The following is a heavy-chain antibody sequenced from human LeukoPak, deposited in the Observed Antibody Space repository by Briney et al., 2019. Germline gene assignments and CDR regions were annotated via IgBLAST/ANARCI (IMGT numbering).Heavy chain of an antibody. CDR2: ISASGSAT. CDR1: GFIFSNYG. Sequence: GGSLRLSCAASGFIFSNYGMNWVRQAPGKGLEWVAAISASGSATSYADSVRGRFTISRDNSKSTTYLQMNSLRAEDTAVFYCAKDLYLREFWSGYFDYWGQGIPVTVSS. D-gene: IGHD3-3*01. J-gene: IGHJ4*02. V-gene: IGHV3-23*01. CDR3: AKDLYLREFWSGYFDY.